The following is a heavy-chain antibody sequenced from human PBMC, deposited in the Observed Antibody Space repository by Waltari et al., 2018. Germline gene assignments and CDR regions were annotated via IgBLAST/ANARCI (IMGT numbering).Heavy chain of an antibody. CDR3: TIDRLGVSQFHQ. D-gene: IGHD3-16*01. CDR1: GFTLSDAW. V-gene: IGHV3-15*01. J-gene: IGHJ4*02. Sequence: EMQLVESGGGLVKPGGSLTVSCAASGFTLSDAWMTWVRQAPGKGLEGVGRIKTKIEGGTTDYAAAVKGRFTISRDDSRNMLFLRMNSLETEDTGVYYCTIDRLGVSQFHQWGQGTLVTVSS. CDR2: IKTKIEGGTT.